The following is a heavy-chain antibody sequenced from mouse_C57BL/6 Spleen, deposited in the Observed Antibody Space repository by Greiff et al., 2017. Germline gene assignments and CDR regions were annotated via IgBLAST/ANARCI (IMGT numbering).Heavy chain of an antibody. J-gene: IGHJ4*01. CDR2: ISDGGSYT. V-gene: IGHV5-4*01. D-gene: IGHD2-2*01. CDR1: GFTFSSYA. Sequence: EVQLVESGGGLVKPGGSLKLSCAASGFTFSSYAMSWVRQTPEKRLEWVATISDGGSYTYYPDNVKGRFTISRDNAKNNLYLQMSHLKSENTAMYYCARASLYYGYDGNAMDYWGQGTSVTVSS. CDR3: ARASLYYGYDGNAMDY.